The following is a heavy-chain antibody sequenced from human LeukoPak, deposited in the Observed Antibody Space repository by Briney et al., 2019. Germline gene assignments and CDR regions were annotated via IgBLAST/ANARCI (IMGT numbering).Heavy chain of an antibody. CDR1: GFTFSSYA. CDR3: AKVKRTSYYDILTGHGDDAFDI. D-gene: IGHD3-9*01. V-gene: IGHV3-9*01. CDR2: ISWNSGSI. Sequence: GGSLRLSCAASGFTFSSYAMHWVRQAPGKGLEWVSGISWNSGSIGYADSVKGRFTISRDNAKNSLYLQMNSLRAEDTALYYCAKVKRTSYYDILTGHGDDAFDIWGQGTMVTVSS. J-gene: IGHJ3*02.